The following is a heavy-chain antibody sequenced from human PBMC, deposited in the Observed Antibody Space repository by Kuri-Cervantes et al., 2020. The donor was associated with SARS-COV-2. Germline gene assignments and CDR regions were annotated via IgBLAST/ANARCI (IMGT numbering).Heavy chain of an antibody. J-gene: IGHJ3*01. D-gene: IGHD6-19*01. V-gene: IGHV4-59*01. CDR1: GGFISAYY. CDR2: INHSGGNT. CDR3: ARSWAGGFEV. Sequence: GSLRLSCAVSGGFISAYYWSWIWQSPGQGLQWIGYINHSGGNTNYNPSLKSRVAISVDTSKNQVSLKLSPVTAADTAVYYCARSWAGGFEVWGQGRAVTVSS.